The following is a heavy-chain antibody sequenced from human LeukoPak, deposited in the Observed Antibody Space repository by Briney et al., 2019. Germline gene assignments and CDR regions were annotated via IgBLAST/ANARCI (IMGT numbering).Heavy chain of an antibody. V-gene: IGHV3-30*04. Sequence: GGSLRLSCAASGFTFSSYAMHWVRQAPGKGLEWVAVISYDGSNKYYADSVKGRFTISRDNSKNTLYLQMNSLRAEDTAVYYCARDIAAAGRSPYYYYYYMDVWGKGTTVTVSS. CDR3: ARDIAAAGRSPYYYYYYMDV. CDR1: GFTFSSYA. D-gene: IGHD6-13*01. CDR2: ISYDGSNK. J-gene: IGHJ6*03.